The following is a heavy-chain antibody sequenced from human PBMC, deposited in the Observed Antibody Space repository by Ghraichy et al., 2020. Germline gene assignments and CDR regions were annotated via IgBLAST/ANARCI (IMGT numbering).Heavy chain of an antibody. J-gene: IGHJ6*03. CDR2: IYYSGST. V-gene: IGHV4-59*01. D-gene: IGHD3-3*01. Sequence: SETLSLTCTVSGGSISSYYWSWIRQPPGKGLEWIGYIYYSGSTNYNPSLKSRVTISVDTSKNQFSLKLSSVTAADTAVYYCARNFWSGYYSYYYYYMDVWGKGTTVTVSS. CDR1: GGSISSYY. CDR3: ARNFWSGYYSYYYYYMDV.